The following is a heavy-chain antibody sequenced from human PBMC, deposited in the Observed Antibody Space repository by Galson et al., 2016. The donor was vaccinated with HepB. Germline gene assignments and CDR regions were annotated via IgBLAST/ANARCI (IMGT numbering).Heavy chain of an antibody. CDR2: IWYDGSNE. D-gene: IGHD3-3*01. V-gene: IGHV3-33*01. CDR3: ARDPRFLDRGPGRMDV. CDR1: GFVFNDYG. Sequence: SLSLSCAASGFVFNDYGMHWVRQAPGKGLEWVALIWYDGSNEKHADSVKGRFTISRDNSNNTLYLHMSSLRAEDTAVYYCARDPRFLDRGPGRMDVWGKGTTVTVSS. J-gene: IGHJ6*03.